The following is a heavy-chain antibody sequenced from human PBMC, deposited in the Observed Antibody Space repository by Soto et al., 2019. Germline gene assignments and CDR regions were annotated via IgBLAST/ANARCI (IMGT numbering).Heavy chain of an antibody. J-gene: IGHJ3*02. V-gene: IGHV3-23*01. CDR2: ISGSGGST. Sequence: GGSLRLSCAASGFTFSSYAMSWVRQAPGKGLEWVSAISGSGGSTYYADSVKGRFTISRDNSKNTLYLQMNSLRAEDTAVYYCARLYYDFWSGFVWNDAFDIWGQGTMVTVSS. D-gene: IGHD3-3*01. CDR1: GFTFSSYA. CDR3: ARLYYDFWSGFVWNDAFDI.